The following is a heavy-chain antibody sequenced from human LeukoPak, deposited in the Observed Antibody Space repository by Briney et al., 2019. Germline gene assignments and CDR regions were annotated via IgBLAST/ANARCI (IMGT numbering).Heavy chain of an antibody. Sequence: GGSLRLSCAASGFTFSSYSMNWVRQAPGRGLEWVSSISSSSSYIYYADSVKGRFTISRDNSKNTLYLQMNSLRAEDTAVYYCAKDGPVTGSTFDPWGQGTLVTVSS. CDR3: AKDGPVTGSTFDP. CDR1: GFTFSSYS. D-gene: IGHD3-9*01. J-gene: IGHJ5*02. CDR2: ISSSSSYI. V-gene: IGHV3-21*01.